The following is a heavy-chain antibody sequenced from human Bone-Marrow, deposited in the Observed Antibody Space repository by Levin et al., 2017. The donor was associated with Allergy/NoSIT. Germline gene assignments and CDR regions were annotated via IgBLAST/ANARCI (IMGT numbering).Heavy chain of an antibody. Sequence: GGSLRLSCAASGFTFSRYWMHWVRQPPGKGLEWVSRTNEDGSIKTYADSEKDRFSISRDNVENTLYLQMNTLRAEDTAVYYCARDVSGADDYWGQGTLVTVSS. V-gene: IGHV3-74*01. D-gene: IGHD4-17*01. CDR3: ARDVSGADDY. J-gene: IGHJ4*02. CDR2: TNEDGSIK. CDR1: GFTFSRYW.